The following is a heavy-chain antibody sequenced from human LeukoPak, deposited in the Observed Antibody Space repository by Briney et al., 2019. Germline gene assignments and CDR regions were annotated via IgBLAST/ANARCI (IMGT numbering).Heavy chain of an antibody. CDR2: ISGSGGST. Sequence: GGSLRPSCAASGFTFSSYAMSWVRQAPGKGLEWVPAISGSGGSTYYADSVKGRFTISRDNSKNTLYLQMNGLRAEDTAVYYCAKDSGVGATNWGQGTLVTVSS. CDR1: GFTFSSYA. V-gene: IGHV3-23*01. J-gene: IGHJ4*02. CDR3: AKDSGVGATN. D-gene: IGHD1-26*01.